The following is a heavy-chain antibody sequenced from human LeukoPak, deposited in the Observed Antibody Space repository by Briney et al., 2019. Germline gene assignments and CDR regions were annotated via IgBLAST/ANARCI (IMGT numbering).Heavy chain of an antibody. V-gene: IGHV3-48*03. J-gene: IGHJ4*02. CDR3: ARDAGYYAAVFDY. CDR2: ISSSGSTI. CDR1: GFTFSSYE. D-gene: IGHD2-2*01. Sequence: GGSLRLSCAASGFTFSSYEMNWVRQAPGKGLEWVSYISSSGSTIYYADSVKGRFTISRDNAKNSLYLQMNSLRAEDTAVYYCARDAGYYAAVFDYWGQGTLATVSS.